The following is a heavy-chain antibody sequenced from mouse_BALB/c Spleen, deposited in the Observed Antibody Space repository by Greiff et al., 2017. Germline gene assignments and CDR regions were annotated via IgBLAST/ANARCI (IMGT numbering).Heavy chain of an antibody. CDR1: GFTFSSYG. D-gene: IGHD2-2*01. V-gene: IGHV5-6*02. Sequence: EVMLVESGGDLVKPGGSLKLSCAASGFTFSSYGMSWVRQTPDKRLEWVATISSGGSYTYYPDSVKGRFTISRDNAKNTLYLQMSSLKSEDTAMYYCARHYGYDESYAMDYWGQGTSVTVSS. CDR2: ISSGGSYT. CDR3: ARHYGYDESYAMDY. J-gene: IGHJ4*01.